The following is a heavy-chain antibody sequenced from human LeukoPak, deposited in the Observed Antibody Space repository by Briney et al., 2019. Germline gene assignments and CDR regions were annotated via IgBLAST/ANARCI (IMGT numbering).Heavy chain of an antibody. J-gene: IGHJ6*04. CDR3: AGRYDILTGYYKIAGYYGMDV. D-gene: IGHD3-9*01. V-gene: IGHV4-31*03. CDR2: IYYSGST. Sequence: SETLSLTCTVSGGSISSGGYYWSWIRQHPGKGLEWIGYIYYSGSTYYNPSLKSRVTISVDTSKNQFSLKLSSVTAADTAVYYCAGRYDILTGYYKIAGYYGMDVWGKGTTVTVSS. CDR1: GGSISSGGYY.